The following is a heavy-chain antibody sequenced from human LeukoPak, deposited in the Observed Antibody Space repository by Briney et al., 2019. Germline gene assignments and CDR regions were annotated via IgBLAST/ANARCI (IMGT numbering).Heavy chain of an antibody. J-gene: IGHJ6*03. V-gene: IGHV4-34*01. CDR1: GGSFSGYY. Sequence: SETLSLTCAVYGGSFSGYYWSWIHQPPGKGLEWIGEINHSGSTNYNPSLKSRVTISVGTSKNQFSLKLSSVTAADTAVYYCARARAGCSGGSCYPGWYYYYYYMDVWGKGTTVTVSS. D-gene: IGHD2-15*01. CDR3: ARARAGCSGGSCYPGWYYYYYYMDV. CDR2: INHSGST.